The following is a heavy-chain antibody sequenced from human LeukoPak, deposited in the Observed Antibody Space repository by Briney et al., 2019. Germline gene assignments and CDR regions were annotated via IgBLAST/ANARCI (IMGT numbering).Heavy chain of an antibody. CDR3: ARYGGSNHVAY. Sequence: GGSLRLSCAASGFTFSSYWMSWVRQAPGKGLEWVANIKQDGSEKYYVDSVKGRFTISRDNAKNSLYLQMSSLRAEDTAVYYCARYGGSNHVAYWGQGTLVTVSS. CDR2: IKQDGSEK. J-gene: IGHJ4*02. CDR1: GFTFSSYW. V-gene: IGHV3-7*01. D-gene: IGHD4-11*01.